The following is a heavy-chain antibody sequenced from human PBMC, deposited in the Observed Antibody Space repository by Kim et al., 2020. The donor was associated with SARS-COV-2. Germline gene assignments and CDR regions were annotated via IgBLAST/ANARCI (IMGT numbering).Heavy chain of an antibody. D-gene: IGHD6-19*01. CDR2: IIPILGIA. Sequence: SVKVSCKASGGTFSSYAISWVRQAPGQGLEWMGRIIPILGIANYAQKFQGRVTITADKSTSTAYMELSSLRSEDTAVYYCARSRIAVAGRYFDLWGRGTLVTVSS. CDR3: ARSRIAVAGRYFDL. CDR1: GGTFSSYA. V-gene: IGHV1-69*04. J-gene: IGHJ2*01.